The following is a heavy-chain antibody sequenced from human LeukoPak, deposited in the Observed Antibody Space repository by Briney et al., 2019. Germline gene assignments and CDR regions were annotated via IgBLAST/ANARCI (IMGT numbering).Heavy chain of an antibody. Sequence: PGGSLRLSCAGSGFTFSNYIMSWVRQAPGKGLEMVSSIKTGSRQTYYAASVKGRFTISRDDAKNSLYLQMYSLRAEDTALYYCARDLSGDGYNKFDHWGQGTRVTVSS. CDR3: ARDLSGDGYNKFDH. V-gene: IGHV3-21*01. J-gene: IGHJ4*02. CDR2: IKTGSRQT. CDR1: GFTFSNYI. D-gene: IGHD5-24*01.